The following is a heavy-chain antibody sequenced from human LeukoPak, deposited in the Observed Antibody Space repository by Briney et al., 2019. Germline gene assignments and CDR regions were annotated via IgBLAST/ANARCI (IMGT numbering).Heavy chain of an antibody. D-gene: IGHD3-16*01. CDR1: GFTFSSYW. V-gene: IGHV3-7*01. CDR2: IKQDGSEK. CDR3: ARNPVRNAYYRDSTRY. J-gene: IGHJ4*02. Sequence: GGSLRLSCAASGFTFSSYWMSWVRQAPGKGLEWVANIKQDGSEKYYVDSVKGRFTISRDNAKNSLYLQMNSLRAEDTALYYCARNPVRNAYYRDSTRYWGQGTLVTVSS.